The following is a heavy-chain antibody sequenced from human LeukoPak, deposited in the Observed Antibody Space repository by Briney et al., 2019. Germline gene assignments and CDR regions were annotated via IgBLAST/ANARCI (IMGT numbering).Heavy chain of an antibody. V-gene: IGHV3-21*01. D-gene: IGHD1-26*01. J-gene: IGHJ5*02. CDR1: GIAFSGYS. CDR3: ARDASLGSVGRLFDP. CDR2: ISSSRTYI. Sequence: GGSLRLSCEASGIAFSGYSMNWVRQAPGGSLEWVSSISSSRTYIYYADSVKGRFTVSRDNAKNSLYLQMNGLRAEDTAVYYCARDASLGSVGRLFDPWGQGTRVTVSS.